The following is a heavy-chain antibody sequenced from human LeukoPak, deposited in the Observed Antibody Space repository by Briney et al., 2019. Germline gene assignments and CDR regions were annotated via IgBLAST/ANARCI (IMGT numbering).Heavy chain of an antibody. Sequence: SETLSLTCAVYGGSFSGYYWSWIRQPPGKGREWIGEINHSGSTNYNPSLKSRVTISVDTSKNQFSLKLSSVTAADTAVYYCATRGGYYDYVWGSYRHDYWGQGTLVTVSS. V-gene: IGHV4-34*01. J-gene: IGHJ4*02. CDR2: INHSGST. CDR3: ATRGGYYDYVWGSYRHDY. CDR1: GGSFSGYY. D-gene: IGHD3-16*02.